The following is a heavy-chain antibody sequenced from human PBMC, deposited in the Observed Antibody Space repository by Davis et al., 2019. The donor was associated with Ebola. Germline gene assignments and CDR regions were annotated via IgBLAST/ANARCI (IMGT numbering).Heavy chain of an antibody. CDR3: TKDFDYENAY. Sequence: HTGGSLRLSCAASGFTFSNYWMHWIRQAPGKGLVWVSRINPDGTMTIYADSVEGRFTISRDNAKNTLFLQMDSLRAEDTAVYYCTKDFDYENAYWGQGSLVTVSS. V-gene: IGHV3-74*01. CDR1: GFTFSNYW. CDR2: INPDGTMT. D-gene: IGHD4-17*01. J-gene: IGHJ4*02.